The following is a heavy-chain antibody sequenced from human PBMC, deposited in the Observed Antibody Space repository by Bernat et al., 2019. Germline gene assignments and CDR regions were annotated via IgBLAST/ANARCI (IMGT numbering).Heavy chain of an antibody. CDR3: ARESSSWPVGALDY. D-gene: IGHD6-13*01. CDR2: ISYDGSNK. V-gene: IGHV3-30*01. CDR1: GFTFSSYA. Sequence: QVQLVESGGGVVQPGRSLRLSCAASGFTFSSYAMHWVRQAPGKGLEWVAVISYDGSNKYYADSVKGRFTISRDNSKNTLYLQMNSLRAEDTAVYYCARESSSWPVGALDYWDQGTLVTVSS. J-gene: IGHJ4*02.